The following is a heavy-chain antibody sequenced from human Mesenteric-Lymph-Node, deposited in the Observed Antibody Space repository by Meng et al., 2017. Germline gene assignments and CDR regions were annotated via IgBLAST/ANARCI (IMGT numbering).Heavy chain of an antibody. Sequence: GESLKISCAASGFTFSDYYMSWIRQAPGKGLEWVSYISSSGSTIYYADSVKGRFTISRDNAKNTLYLQMNSLRDEDTAVYYCACRAVSASLDYFDYWGQGTLVTVSS. CDR2: ISSSGSTI. J-gene: IGHJ4*02. D-gene: IGHD6-19*01. CDR3: ACRAVSASLDYFDY. CDR1: GFTFSDYY. V-gene: IGHV3-11*04.